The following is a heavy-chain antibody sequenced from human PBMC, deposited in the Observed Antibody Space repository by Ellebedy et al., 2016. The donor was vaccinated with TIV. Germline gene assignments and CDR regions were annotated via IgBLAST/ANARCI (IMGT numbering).Heavy chain of an antibody. D-gene: IGHD1-1*01. CDR3: ARALGERRRGWFNP. J-gene: IGHJ5*02. CDR2: IYYSGST. Sequence: SETLSLXXTVSGGSISSSSYYWGWIRQPPGKGLEWIGSIYYSGSTYYNPSLKSRVTISVDTSKNQFSLKLSSVTAADTAVYYCARALGERRRGWFNPWGQGTLVTVSS. CDR1: GGSISSSSYY. V-gene: IGHV4-39*07.